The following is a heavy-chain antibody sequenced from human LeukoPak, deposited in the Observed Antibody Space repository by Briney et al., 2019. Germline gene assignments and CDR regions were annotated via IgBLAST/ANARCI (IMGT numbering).Heavy chain of an antibody. V-gene: IGHV1-8*02. CDR3: AREVAVAADAFDI. Sequence: GASVKVSCKASGYSFVGYGINWVRQATGQGLEWMGWMNPNSGNTGYAQKFQGRVTMTRNTSISTAYMELSSLRSEDTAVYYCAREVAVAADAFDIWGQGTMVTVSS. CDR1: GYSFVGYG. J-gene: IGHJ3*02. D-gene: IGHD6-19*01. CDR2: MNPNSGNT.